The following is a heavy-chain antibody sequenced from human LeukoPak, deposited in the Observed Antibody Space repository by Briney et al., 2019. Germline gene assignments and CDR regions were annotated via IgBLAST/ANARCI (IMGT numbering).Heavy chain of an antibody. Sequence: SETLSLTCTVSGGSISSYYWSRIRQPPGKGLEWIGYIYYSGSTNYNPSLKSRVTISVDTSKNQFSLKLSSVTAADTAVYYCATLYGGNWVFDYWGQGTLVTVSS. D-gene: IGHD4-23*01. V-gene: IGHV4-59*08. J-gene: IGHJ4*02. CDR3: ATLYGGNWVFDY. CDR1: GGSISSYY. CDR2: IYYSGST.